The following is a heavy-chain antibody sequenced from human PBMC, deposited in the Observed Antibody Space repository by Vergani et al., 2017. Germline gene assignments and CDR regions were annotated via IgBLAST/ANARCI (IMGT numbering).Heavy chain of an antibody. CDR3: VHRLGYFDWDGAFDV. Sequence: QITLRESGPTLVKPTQTLTLTCTFSGFSLTTGGEGVGWIRQPPGRALEWLAFVYWNDDERYSPSLKSRVTINKDTSKNEVILTMATMDPVDTATYYCVHRLGYFDWDGAFDVWGPGTMVTVSS. D-gene: IGHD3-9*01. CDR1: GFSLTTGGEG. V-gene: IGHV2-5*01. CDR2: VYWNDDE. J-gene: IGHJ3*01.